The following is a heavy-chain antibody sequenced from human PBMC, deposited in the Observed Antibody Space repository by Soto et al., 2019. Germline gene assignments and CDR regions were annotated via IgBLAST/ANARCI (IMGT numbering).Heavy chain of an antibody. J-gene: IGHJ1*01. D-gene: IGHD2-21*01. CDR2: IYYSGST. CDR3: AADISERLWYFQH. Sequence: PSETLSLTCTVSGGSISSGGYYCSWIRQHPGKGLEWIGYIYYSGSTYYNPSLKSRVTISVDTSKNQFSLKLSSVTAADTAVYYCAADISERLWYFQHWGQGTLVTSPQ. CDR1: GGSISSGGYY. V-gene: IGHV4-31*03.